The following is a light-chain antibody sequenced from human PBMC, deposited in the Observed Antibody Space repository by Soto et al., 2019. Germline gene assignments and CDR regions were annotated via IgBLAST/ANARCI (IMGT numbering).Light chain of an antibody. CDR1: SSDVGLYNY. V-gene: IGLV2-14*03. Sequence: SVLTQPASVSGSPGQSITISCTGTSSDVGLYNYVSWYQQHPGKALKLMIYDVSKRPSGLSNRFSGSKSGNTASLTISGLQAEDEADYYCSSYTSSSTYVFGTGTKVTVL. J-gene: IGLJ1*01. CDR3: SSYTSSSTYV. CDR2: DVS.